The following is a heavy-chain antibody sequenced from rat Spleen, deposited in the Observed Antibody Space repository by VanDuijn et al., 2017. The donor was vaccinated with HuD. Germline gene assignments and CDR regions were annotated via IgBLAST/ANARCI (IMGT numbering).Heavy chain of an antibody. CDR3: ARHCTEGTQNWYFDF. CDR1: GFTFSAYY. J-gene: IGHJ1*01. CDR2: ISYDGRRI. Sequence: EVQLVESDGGLVQPGRSLKLSCAASGFTFSAYYMAWVRQAPTKGLEWVATISYDGRRIYYRDSVKGRFTISRDNAKSTLYLQMDSLRSEDTATYYCARHCTEGTQNWYFDFWGPGTMVTVSS. V-gene: IGHV5-29*01. D-gene: IGHD1-11*01.